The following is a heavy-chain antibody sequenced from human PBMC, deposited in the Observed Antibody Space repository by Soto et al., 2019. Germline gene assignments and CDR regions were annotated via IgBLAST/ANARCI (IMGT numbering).Heavy chain of an antibody. CDR2: ISPNNVAT. CDR3: ARGGEFCSTGSCNSSLGDAFDV. V-gene: IGHV1-2*02. Sequence: QVQLVQSGAEVKKPGASMKVSCKASGYTFSDYYMHWVRQAPGQGLECMGWISPNNVATNYAQKFQDRVTMTRDASITTAYMELSRLRSDDTAVYYCARGGEFCSTGSCNSSLGDAFDVWGQGTTVTVSS. D-gene: IGHD2-15*01. CDR1: GYTFSDYY. J-gene: IGHJ3*01.